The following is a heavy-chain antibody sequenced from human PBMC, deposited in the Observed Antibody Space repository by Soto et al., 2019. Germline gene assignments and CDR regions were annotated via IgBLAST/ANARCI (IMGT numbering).Heavy chain of an antibody. D-gene: IGHD5-12*01. Sequence: PGGSLRLSCAASGFTFSSYGMHWVRQAPGKGLEWVAVISYDGSNKYYADSVKGRFTISRDNSKNTLYLQMNSLRAEDTAVYYCAKDGYSVYDYRTYYFVVWGQGILVTVSS. CDR3: AKDGYSVYDYRTYYFVV. CDR2: ISYDGSNK. J-gene: IGHJ4*02. CDR1: GFTFSSYG. V-gene: IGHV3-30*18.